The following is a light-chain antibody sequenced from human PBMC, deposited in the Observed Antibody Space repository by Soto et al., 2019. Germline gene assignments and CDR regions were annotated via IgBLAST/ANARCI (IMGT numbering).Light chain of an antibody. Sequence: EIVLTQSPGTLSLSPGERATLSCRASQSVSSSYLAWYQQKPGQAPRRLIYGASSRATGIPDRFSGSGSRTGFTLTISRLEPEDFAVYYCQQYGSSPWTFGQGTKVEIK. CDR1: QSVSSSY. V-gene: IGKV3-20*01. J-gene: IGKJ1*01. CDR2: GAS. CDR3: QQYGSSPWT.